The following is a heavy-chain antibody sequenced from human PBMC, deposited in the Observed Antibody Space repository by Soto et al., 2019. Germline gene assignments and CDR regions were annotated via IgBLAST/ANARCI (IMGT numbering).Heavy chain of an antibody. J-gene: IGHJ3*02. CDR3: ARDPDSMVTGGGAFDI. CDR1: GYTFTSYG. Sequence: GASVKVSCKASGYTFTSYGISWGRQAPGQGLEWVGWISAYNGKTNYAQKLQGRVTMTTDTSTSTAYMELRSLRSDDTAVYYCARDPDSMVTGGGAFDIWGQGTMVTVSS. CDR2: ISAYNGKT. V-gene: IGHV1-18*01. D-gene: IGHD5-18*01.